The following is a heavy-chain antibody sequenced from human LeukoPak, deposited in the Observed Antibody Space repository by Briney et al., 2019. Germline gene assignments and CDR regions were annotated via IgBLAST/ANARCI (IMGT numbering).Heavy chain of an antibody. CDR2: ISSSSSYI. V-gene: IGHV3-21*01. D-gene: IGHD2-15*01. CDR1: GFTFSSYS. CDR3: ARDSCGDDQNWFDP. J-gene: IGHJ5*02. Sequence: PGGSLRLSCAASGFTFSSYSMNWVRQAPGKGLEWVSSISSSSSYIYYADSVKGRFTISRDNAKNSLYLQMNSLRAEDTAVYYCARDSCGDDQNWFDPWGQGTLVTVSS.